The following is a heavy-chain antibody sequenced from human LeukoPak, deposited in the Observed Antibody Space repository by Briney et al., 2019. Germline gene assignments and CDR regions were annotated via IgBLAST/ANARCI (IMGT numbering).Heavy chain of an antibody. V-gene: IGHV3-21*01. CDR2: ISTSSSYI. D-gene: IGHD1-1*01. CDR3: ARMTTNDY. Sequence: GGSLRLSCAASGFTFSSYSMNWVRQAPGKGLEWVSFISTSSSYIYYADSVKGRFTISRDNAKSSLYLQMNSLRAEDTAVYYCARMTTNDYWGQGTLVTVSS. J-gene: IGHJ4*02. CDR1: GFTFSSYS.